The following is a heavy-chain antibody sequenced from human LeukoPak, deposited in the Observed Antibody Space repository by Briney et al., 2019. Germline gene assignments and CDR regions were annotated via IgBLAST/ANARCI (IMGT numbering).Heavy chain of an antibody. CDR1: GFTFSDYY. D-gene: IGHD3-22*01. CDR3: ASSYYYDSSGYYIEFDGAFDI. CDR2: ISSSGSTI. Sequence: PGGSLRLSCAASGFTFSDYYMSWIRQAPGKGLEWVSYISSSGSTIYYADSVKGRFTISRDNAKNSLYLQMNSLRAEDTAVYYCASSYYYDSSGYYIEFDGAFDIWGQGTMVTVSS. J-gene: IGHJ3*02. V-gene: IGHV3-11*01.